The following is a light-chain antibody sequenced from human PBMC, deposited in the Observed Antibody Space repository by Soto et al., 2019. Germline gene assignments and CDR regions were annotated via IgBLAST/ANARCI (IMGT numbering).Light chain of an antibody. CDR3: AAWDDSLNAVV. CDR2: DVS. V-gene: IGLV2-11*01. CDR1: SSDVGGYNY. J-gene: IGLJ2*01. Sequence: QSALTQPRSVSGSPGQSVTISCTGTSSDVGGYNYVSWYQQHPGKAPKLMIYDVSKRPSGVPDRFSGSKSGNTASLTISGLQAEDEADYYCAAWDDSLNAVVIGGGTKLTVL.